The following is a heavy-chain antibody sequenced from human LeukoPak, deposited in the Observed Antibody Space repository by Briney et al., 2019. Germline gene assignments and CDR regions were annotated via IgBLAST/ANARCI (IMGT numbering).Heavy chain of an antibody. D-gene: IGHD2-8*01. CDR1: GASMSSDSYC. J-gene: IGHJ4*02. V-gene: IGHV4-39*01. Sequence: PSETLSLTCTVSGASMSSDSYCWGWIRQPPGKGLESLASVYGTGSIHYNPSLQSRVSISVDTSRNLISLKLNSVTAADTAVYFCARRYCPIPDHSFLGEFWGQGILVTVSS. CDR3: ARRYCPIPDHSFLGEF. CDR2: VYGTGSI.